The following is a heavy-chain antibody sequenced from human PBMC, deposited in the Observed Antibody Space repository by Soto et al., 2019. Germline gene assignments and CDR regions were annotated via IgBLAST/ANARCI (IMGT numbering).Heavy chain of an antibody. V-gene: IGHV3-21*02. CDR1: GFTFSSYS. CDR2: ISSSSGNI. Sequence: EVQLVESGGGLVKPGGSLRLSCAASGFTFSSYSMNWVRQAPGKGREWVASISSSSGNIYYADSVKGRFTIPSDNAKNSRYLQMSSLRVEDTAVYYCAREQQLAYGMDVWGQGTTVTVSS. D-gene: IGHD6-13*01. CDR3: AREQQLAYGMDV. J-gene: IGHJ6*02.